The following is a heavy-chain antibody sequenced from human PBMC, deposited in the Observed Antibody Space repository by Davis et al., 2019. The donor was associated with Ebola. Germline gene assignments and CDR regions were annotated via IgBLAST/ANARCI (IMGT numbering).Heavy chain of an antibody. CDR3: ARVRGCSYIDY. CDR2: IYYSGST. D-gene: IGHD5-18*01. V-gene: IGHV4-59*12. Sequence: MPSETLSLTCTVSGGSISSYYWSWIRQPPGKGLEWIGYIYYSGSTNYNPSLKSRVTISVDTSKNQFSLKLSSVTVADTAVYYCARVRGCSYIDYWGQGTLVTVSS. CDR1: GGSISSYY. J-gene: IGHJ4*02.